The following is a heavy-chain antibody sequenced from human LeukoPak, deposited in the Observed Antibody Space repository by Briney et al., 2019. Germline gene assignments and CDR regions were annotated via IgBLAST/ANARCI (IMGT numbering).Heavy chain of an antibody. V-gene: IGHV3-7*01. D-gene: IGHD4-17*01. CDR2: IKQDGGQI. CDR1: GFSFNSDW. J-gene: IGHJ4*02. Sequence: PGGSLRLSCAASGFSFNSDWMDWVRQAPGKGLEWVANIKQDGGQIYYLESVKGRFTVSRDNAKNSLYLQMNSLRAEDTAVYYCARLGARQMLEYWGQGTLVTVSS. CDR3: ARLGARQMLEY.